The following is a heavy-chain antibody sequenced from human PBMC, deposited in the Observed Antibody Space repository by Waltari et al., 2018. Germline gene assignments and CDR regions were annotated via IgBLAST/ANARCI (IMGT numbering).Heavy chain of an antibody. V-gene: IGHV1-69*05. J-gene: IGHJ4*02. CDR1: GGTFSSYA. D-gene: IGHD6-6*01. CDR3: AAEGRQLWGFDY. Sequence: QVQLVQSGAEVKKPGSSVKVSCKASGGTFSSYAISWVRQAPGQGLEWMGGIIPILGTANFAHKSQSSVTNTTDESTSTAYMELSRLRPEDTAGYYCAAEGRQLWGFDYWGQGTLVTVSS. CDR2: IIPILGTA.